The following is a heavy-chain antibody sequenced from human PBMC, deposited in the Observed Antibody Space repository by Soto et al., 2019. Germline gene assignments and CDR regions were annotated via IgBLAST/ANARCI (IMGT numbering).Heavy chain of an antibody. D-gene: IGHD3-10*01. V-gene: IGHV4-61*08. Sequence: SETLSLTCTVSGGSISSGGYYCSWIRQPPGKGLEWIGYISYSGSTNYNPSLKSRVTISVDTSKNQFSLKLSSVTAADTAVYYCARELFGRSVWFDPWGQGTLVTV. J-gene: IGHJ5*02. CDR3: ARELFGRSVWFDP. CDR1: GGSISSGGYY. CDR2: ISYSGST.